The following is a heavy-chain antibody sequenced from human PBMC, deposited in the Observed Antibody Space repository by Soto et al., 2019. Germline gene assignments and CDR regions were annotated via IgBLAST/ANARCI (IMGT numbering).Heavy chain of an antibody. V-gene: IGHV4-31*03. Sequence: TSETLSLTCTVSGGSISSGGYYWSWIRQHPGKGLEWIGYIYYSGSTYYNPSLKSRVTISVDTSKNQFSLKLSSVTAADTAVYYCARDPYYYDSSGYYAFDIWGQGTMVTVSS. CDR1: GGSISSGGYY. CDR2: IYYSGST. CDR3: ARDPYYYDSSGYYAFDI. D-gene: IGHD3-22*01. J-gene: IGHJ3*02.